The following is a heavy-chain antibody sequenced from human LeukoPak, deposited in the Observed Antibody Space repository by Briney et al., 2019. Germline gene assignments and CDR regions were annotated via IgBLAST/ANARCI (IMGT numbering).Heavy chain of an antibody. D-gene: IGHD6-19*01. Sequence: SETLSLTCTVSGGSISSYYWSWIRQPPGKGLEWIGYIYYSGRTNYNPSLKSRVTISVDTSKNQFSLKLSSVTAADTAVYYCARAVKGSSYSSGWYYVYWGQGTLVPVSS. CDR3: ARAVKGSSYSSGWYYVY. CDR2: IYYSGRT. J-gene: IGHJ4*02. V-gene: IGHV4-59*01. CDR1: GGSISSYY.